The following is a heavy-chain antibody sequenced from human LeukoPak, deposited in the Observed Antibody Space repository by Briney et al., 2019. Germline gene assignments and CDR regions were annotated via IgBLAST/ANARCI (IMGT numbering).Heavy chain of an antibody. CDR3: VYYYGSGSVEY. V-gene: IGHV4-39*01. CDR1: GGSISSYY. J-gene: IGHJ4*02. Sequence: SSETLSLTCTVSGGSISSYYWGWIRQPPGKGLEWIGSFYYSGSTNYNPSLKSRVTISVDTSKNQFSLKLSSVTAADTAVYYCVYYYGSGSVEYWGQGTLVTVSS. CDR2: FYYSGST. D-gene: IGHD3-10*01.